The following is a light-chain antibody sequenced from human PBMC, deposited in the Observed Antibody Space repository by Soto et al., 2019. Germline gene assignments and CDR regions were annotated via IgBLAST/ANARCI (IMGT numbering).Light chain of an antibody. J-gene: IGKJ1*01. Sequence: DLPMTQSPSSLSASVGDRVTITCRASQSISTYLNWYQQKPGNAPKVLIFAASSLLSGVPSRFSGSGSGTDFTLTITSLQPEDFATYYCQQSHSFPRTFGQGTKVE. CDR1: QSISTY. CDR2: AAS. CDR3: QQSHSFPRT. V-gene: IGKV1-39*01.